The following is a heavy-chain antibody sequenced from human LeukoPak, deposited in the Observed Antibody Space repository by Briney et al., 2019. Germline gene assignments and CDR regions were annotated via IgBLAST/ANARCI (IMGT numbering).Heavy chain of an antibody. D-gene: IGHD1-14*01. CDR1: GFTFSNAW. V-gene: IGHV3-15*01. CDR3: TTGIFDY. CDR2: INSKTGGGTT. Sequence: GGSLRLSCAASGFTFSNAWMSWVRQAPGKGLEWVGRINSKTGGGTTDYAAPVKGRFTISRDDSKNTLYLQMNSLKTEDTAVYYCTTGIFDYWGQGTLVTVSS. J-gene: IGHJ4*02.